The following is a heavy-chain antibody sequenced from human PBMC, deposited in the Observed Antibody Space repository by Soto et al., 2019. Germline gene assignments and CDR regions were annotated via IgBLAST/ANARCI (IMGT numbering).Heavy chain of an antibody. J-gene: IGHJ6*02. CDR2: ITSSGSTI. D-gene: IGHD1-1*01. Sequence: GGSLRLSCAASGFTFSSHEMNWVRQTPGKGLEWISHITSSGSTIYYADSVKGRFTISRDNARNSLYLQMNSLRAEDTATYYCARVRQYYYYAMDVWGQGTTVTVSS. CDR1: GFTFSSHE. V-gene: IGHV3-48*03. CDR3: ARVRQYYYYAMDV.